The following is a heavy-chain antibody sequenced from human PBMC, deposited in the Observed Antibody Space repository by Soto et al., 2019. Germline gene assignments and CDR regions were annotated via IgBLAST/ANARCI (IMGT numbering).Heavy chain of an antibody. CDR2: IFPGDSDT. J-gene: IGHJ3*02. CDR1: GYNFTSYW. CDR3: AGIPVASTAVDI. V-gene: IGHV5-51*01. D-gene: IGHD6-19*01. Sequence: GESLKIYCKGSGYNFTSYWICWVRQMPVKGLEWMGIIFPGDSDTRYSPSFQGQVTLSADRSISTAYLQWSSLKASDTAIYYCAGIPVASTAVDIWGKGTIVTASS.